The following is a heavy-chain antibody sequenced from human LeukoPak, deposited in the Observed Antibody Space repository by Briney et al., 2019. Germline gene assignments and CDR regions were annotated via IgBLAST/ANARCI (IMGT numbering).Heavy chain of an antibody. CDR1: GFTFSSYW. J-gene: IGHJ4*02. Sequence: PGGSLRLSCAASGFTFSSYWMSWVRQAPGKGLEWVANIKQDGSEKYYVDSVKGRFTISRDNAKNSLYLQMNSLRAEDTAVYYCARETLKYSGSYPQPYFDYWGQGTLVTVSS. CDR2: IKQDGSEK. CDR3: ARETLKYSGSYPQPYFDY. D-gene: IGHD1-26*01. V-gene: IGHV3-7*01.